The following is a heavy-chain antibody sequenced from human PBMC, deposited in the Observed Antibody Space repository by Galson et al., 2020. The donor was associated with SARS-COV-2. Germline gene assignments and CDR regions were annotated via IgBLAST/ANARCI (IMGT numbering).Heavy chain of an antibody. CDR3: ASPYLAAASFFGAFDI. D-gene: IGHD6-13*01. CDR1: GFSFSDYE. J-gene: IGHJ3*02. V-gene: IGHV3-48*03. Sequence: GGSLRLSCAGSGFSFSDYEMNWVRHGPGKGLEWVSYISSSGTNIYYADSVKGRFTISRDNAKNSLYLQMTSLRDEDTAVYYCASPYLAAASFFGAFDIWGPGTMVTVSS. CDR2: ISSSGTNI.